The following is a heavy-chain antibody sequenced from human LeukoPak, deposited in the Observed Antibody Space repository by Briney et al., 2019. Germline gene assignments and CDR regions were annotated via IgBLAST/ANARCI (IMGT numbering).Heavy chain of an antibody. J-gene: IGHJ4*02. Sequence: GGSLRLSCAASGFSVSNNYMSWVRQAPGKGLEWVSVIYSAGTTYYADSVKGRFTISRDNSKNMLYLQMNSLSAEDTAVYYCARDRGYCSSRSCFEVWGQGNPVTVSS. CDR2: IYSAGTT. V-gene: IGHV3-53*01. D-gene: IGHD2-2*01. CDR3: ARDRGYCSSRSCFEV. CDR1: GFSVSNNY.